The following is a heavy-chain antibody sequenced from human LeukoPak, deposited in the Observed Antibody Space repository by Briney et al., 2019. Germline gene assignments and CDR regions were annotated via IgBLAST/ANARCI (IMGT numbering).Heavy chain of an antibody. D-gene: IGHD3-22*01. CDR1: GGSFSGYY. V-gene: IGHV4-34*01. CDR3: ARSSHCYDTPTIDY. CDR2: INHSGST. Sequence: SETLSLTCAVYGGSFSGYYWSWIRQPPGKGLEWIGEINHSGSTNYNPSLKSRVTISVDTSKNQFSLKLSSVTAADTAVYYCARSSHCYDTPTIDYWGQGTLVTVSS. J-gene: IGHJ4*02.